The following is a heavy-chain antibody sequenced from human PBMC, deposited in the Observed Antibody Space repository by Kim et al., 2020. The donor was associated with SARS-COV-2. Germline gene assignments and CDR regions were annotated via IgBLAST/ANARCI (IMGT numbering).Heavy chain of an antibody. D-gene: IGHD2-15*01. V-gene: IGHV3-30-3*01. CDR3: AREGAGGSIDP. J-gene: IGHJ5*02. Sequence: GGSLRLSCAASGFTFSSYAMHWVRQAPGKGLEWVAVISYDGSNKYYADSVKGRFTISRDNSKNTLYLQMNSLRAEDTAVYYCAREGAGGSIDPWGQGTLVTVSS. CDR1: GFTFSSYA. CDR2: ISYDGSNK.